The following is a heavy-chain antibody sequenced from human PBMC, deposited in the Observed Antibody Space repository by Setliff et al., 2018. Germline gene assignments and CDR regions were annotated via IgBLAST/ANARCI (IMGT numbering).Heavy chain of an antibody. Sequence: GGSLRLSCVVSGFSFSNYGMTWVRQAPGKGLEWISCISTSSGTRYYADSVKGRFTISRDNANQSLYLQMNSLRAEDTAVYYCARLALTGYDSSGYYYALEYYYYMDVWGKGTTVTVSS. CDR3: ARLALTGYDSSGYYYALEYYYYMDV. V-gene: IGHV3-48*01. D-gene: IGHD3-22*01. J-gene: IGHJ6*03. CDR1: GFSFSNYG. CDR2: ISTSSGTR.